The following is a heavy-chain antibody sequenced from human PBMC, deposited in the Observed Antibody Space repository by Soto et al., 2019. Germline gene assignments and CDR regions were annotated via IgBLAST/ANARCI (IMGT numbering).Heavy chain of an antibody. V-gene: IGHV3-30-3*01. J-gene: IGHJ4*02. Sequence: PGGSLRLSCAASGFTFSSYALHWVRQAPGKGLEWLALISPDGNNEYYADSVKGRFTISRDNSKNTLYLQLSSLRAEDTAVYYCAREAAAGHFDYWGQGTLVTVSS. CDR3: AREAAAGHFDY. D-gene: IGHD6-25*01. CDR2: ISPDGNNE. CDR1: GFTFSSYA.